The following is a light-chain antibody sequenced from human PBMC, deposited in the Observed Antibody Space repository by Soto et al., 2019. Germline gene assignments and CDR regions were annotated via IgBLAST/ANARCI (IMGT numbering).Light chain of an antibody. CDR1: QSVSNNY. J-gene: IGKJ1*01. CDR2: GAS. V-gene: IGKV3-20*01. Sequence: EIVLTQSPGTLSLSPGGIATLSCSASQSVSNNYLAWYQQKPGQAPRLLIYGASNRATGIPDRFSGSGSGTDFTLTISSLEPEDFAVYYCQQYGSSGTSGQGTKGDIK. CDR3: QQYGSSGT.